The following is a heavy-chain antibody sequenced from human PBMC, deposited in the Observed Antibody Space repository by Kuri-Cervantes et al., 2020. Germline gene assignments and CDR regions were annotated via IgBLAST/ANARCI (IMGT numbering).Heavy chain of an antibody. D-gene: IGHD3-3*01. V-gene: IGHV1-8*02. J-gene: IGHJ5*02. Sequence: ASVKVSCKASGYTFTSYGINWVRQATGQGLEWMGWMNPNSGNTGYAQKFQGRVTMTRNTSISTAYMELSSLRSEDTAVYYCAKDWKNFTIFGVVIRYPGWFDPWGQGTLVTVSS. CDR3: AKDWKNFTIFGVVIRYPGWFDP. CDR2: MNPNSGNT. CDR1: GYTFTSYG.